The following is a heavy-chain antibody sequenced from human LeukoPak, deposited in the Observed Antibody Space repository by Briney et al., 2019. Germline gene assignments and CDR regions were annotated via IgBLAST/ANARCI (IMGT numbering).Heavy chain of an antibody. CDR2: ITPLFGTA. V-gene: IGHV1-69*05. Sequence: GASVKVSCKASGGTFSKYTISWVRQRPGQGLEWMGGITPLFGTANYAQKLQGRVTMTTDTSTSTAYMELRSLRSDDTAVYYCARDFQAAAGTTDYWGQGTLVTVSS. CDR3: ARDFQAAAGTTDY. D-gene: IGHD6-13*01. J-gene: IGHJ4*02. CDR1: GGTFSKYT.